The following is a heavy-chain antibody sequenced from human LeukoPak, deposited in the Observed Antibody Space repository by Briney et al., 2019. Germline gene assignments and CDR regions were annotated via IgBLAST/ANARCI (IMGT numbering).Heavy chain of an antibody. CDR2: IYSGGST. V-gene: IGHV3-53*01. CDR1: GFTFSSYG. Sequence: PGGSLRLSCAASGFTFSSYGMHWVCQAPGKGLEWVSVIYSGGSTYYADSVKGRFTISRDNSKNTLYLQMNSLRAEDTAVYYCARVRGVDTEWFDPWGQGTLVTVSS. J-gene: IGHJ5*02. CDR3: ARVRGVDTEWFDP. D-gene: IGHD5-18*01.